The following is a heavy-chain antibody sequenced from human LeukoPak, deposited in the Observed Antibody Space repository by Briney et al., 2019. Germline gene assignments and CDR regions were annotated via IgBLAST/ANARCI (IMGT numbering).Heavy chain of an antibody. V-gene: IGHV3-23*01. CDR2: ISGGADAT. CDR3: AKMIGPELTNYGMDV. Sequence: GGSLRLACAASGFTFSRFAMCWVRQAPGRGLEWVSAISGGADATYYADSVRGRFSASRDNSKNTLDLQMDSLRAEDTAVYYCAKMIGPELTNYGMDVWGQGTRSPSP. J-gene: IGHJ6*02. CDR1: GFTFSRFA. D-gene: IGHD2-21*01.